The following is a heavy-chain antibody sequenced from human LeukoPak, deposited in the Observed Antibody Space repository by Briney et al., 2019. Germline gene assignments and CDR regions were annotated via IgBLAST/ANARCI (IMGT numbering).Heavy chain of an antibody. CDR2: ISGSGGST. CDR3: AKDYDFWSGPTTY. D-gene: IGHD3-3*01. J-gene: IGHJ4*02. CDR1: GFTFSSYS. Sequence: GGSLRLSCAASGFTFSSYSMSWVRQAPGKGLEWVSAISGSGGSTYYADSVKGRFTISRDNSKNTLYLQMNSLRAEDTAVYYCAKDYDFWSGPTTYWGQGTLVTVSS. V-gene: IGHV3-23*01.